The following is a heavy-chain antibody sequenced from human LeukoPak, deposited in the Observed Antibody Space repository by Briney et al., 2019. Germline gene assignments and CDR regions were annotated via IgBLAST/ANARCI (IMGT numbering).Heavy chain of an antibody. CDR1: GFTFSSYA. Sequence: GSLRLSCAASGFTFSSYAMPWVRQPPGKGLEWIGEINHSGSTNYNPSLKSRVTISVDTSKNQFSLKLSSVTAADTAVYYCARGSLYYSGYDFDYWGQGTLVTVSS. CDR2: INHSGST. V-gene: IGHV4-34*01. CDR3: ARGSLYYSGYDFDY. D-gene: IGHD5-12*01. J-gene: IGHJ4*02.